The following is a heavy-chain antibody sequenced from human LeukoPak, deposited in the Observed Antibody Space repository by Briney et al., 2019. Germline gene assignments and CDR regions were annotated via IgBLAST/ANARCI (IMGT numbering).Heavy chain of an antibody. CDR1: GGSISSYY. CDR2: IHTSGGT. V-gene: IGHV4-4*07. Sequence: SETLSLTCTVPGGSISSYYWSWIRRPAGKGLEWIGRIHTSGGTDYNPSLKSRVTMSVDTSKNQFSLKLNSVTAADTAVYYCARCPGGYYYYYMDVWGKGTTVTVSS. J-gene: IGHJ6*03. D-gene: IGHD3-10*01. CDR3: ARCPGGYYYYYMDV.